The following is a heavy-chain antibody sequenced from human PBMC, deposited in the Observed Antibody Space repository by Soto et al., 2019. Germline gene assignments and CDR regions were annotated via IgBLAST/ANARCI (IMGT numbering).Heavy chain of an antibody. CDR2: ISTYNGNT. Sequence: QVPLVPSGAEVKQPGASVKVSCKASGYTFTNYGFTWVRQAPGQGLEWLGWISTYNGNTKYAQKVQGRLTMTTDTSTSTANMELTSLRSYDTARYNCSRTTVTASYYYMDVWGKGSTVTVSS. J-gene: IGHJ6*03. V-gene: IGHV1-18*01. D-gene: IGHD4-17*01. CDR3: SRTTVTASYYYMDV. CDR1: GYTFTNYG.